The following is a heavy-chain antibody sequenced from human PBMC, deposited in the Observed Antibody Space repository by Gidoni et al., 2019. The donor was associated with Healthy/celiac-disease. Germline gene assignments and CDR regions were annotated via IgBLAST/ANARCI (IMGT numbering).Heavy chain of an antibody. CDR1: GFTFSSHG. V-gene: IGHV3-30*18. D-gene: IGHD5-12*01. CDR2: ISYDGSNK. Sequence: QVQLVESGGGVVQPGRSLRPSCAASGFTFSSHGRHWVRQAPGKGLEWVAVISYDGSNKYYADSVKGRFTISRDNSKNTLYLQMNSLRAEDTAVYYCAKDYVFGVPRRGYSGYYDYWGQGTLVTVSS. J-gene: IGHJ4*02. CDR3: AKDYVFGVPRRGYSGYYDY.